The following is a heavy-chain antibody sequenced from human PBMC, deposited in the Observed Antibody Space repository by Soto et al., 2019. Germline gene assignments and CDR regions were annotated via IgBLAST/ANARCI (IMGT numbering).Heavy chain of an antibody. V-gene: IGHV1-24*01. CDR2: FDPEDGET. Sequence: ASVKVSCKVSGYTLTELSMHWVRQAPGKGLEWMGGFDPEDGETIYAQKFQGRVTMTEDTSTDTAYMELSSLRSEDTAVYYCATREIGYCRGGSCPLDYWGQGTLVTGSS. D-gene: IGHD2-15*01. CDR3: ATREIGYCRGGSCPLDY. J-gene: IGHJ4*02. CDR1: GYTLTELS.